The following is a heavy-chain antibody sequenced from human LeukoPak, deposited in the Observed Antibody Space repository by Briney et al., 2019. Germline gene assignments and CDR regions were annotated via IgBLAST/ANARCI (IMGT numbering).Heavy chain of an antibody. CDR3: GRCKWEVRFDA. Sequence: SETLSLTCAVYGGSFSGYYWSWIRKPPGKGLGWDGESNHSGSTNYNPSLKSRVAISVVTPKNEFSLQLSSVTAADTAVYYCGRCKWEVRFDAWGEGTLVTVSS. CDR1: GGSFSGYY. V-gene: IGHV4-34*01. D-gene: IGHD1-26*01. CDR2: SNHSGST. J-gene: IGHJ4*02.